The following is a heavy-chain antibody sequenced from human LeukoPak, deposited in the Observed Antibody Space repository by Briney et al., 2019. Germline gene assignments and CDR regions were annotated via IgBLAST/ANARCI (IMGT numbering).Heavy chain of an antibody. CDR3: AKMVTADFDY. V-gene: IGHV3-23*01. D-gene: IGHD4-23*01. CDR1: GFTFSSYA. Sequence: GGSLRLSCAASGFTFSSYAMSWVRQAPGEGLEWVSAISGSGGSTYYADSVKGRFTITRDNSKNTLYLQMNSLRAEDTAVYYCAKMVTADFDYWGQGTLVTVSS. CDR2: ISGSGGST. J-gene: IGHJ4*02.